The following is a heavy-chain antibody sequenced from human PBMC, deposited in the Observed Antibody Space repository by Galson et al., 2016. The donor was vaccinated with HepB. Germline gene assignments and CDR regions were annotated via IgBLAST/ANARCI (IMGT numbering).Heavy chain of an antibody. CDR2: INPAGGAT. J-gene: IGHJ3*01. D-gene: IGHD3-10*02. CDR3: ARDMGGSSIRNVGGDNANIFDV. CDR1: GYNFVNNY. Sequence: SVKVSCKASGYNFVNNYIHWVRQAPGQGLEWMGIINPAGGATIYAQKFEFRVTSKADTSTNTEYMELRSLRLEDTAEYFCARDMGGSSIRNVGGDNANIFDVWGQGTLFTISS. V-gene: IGHV1-46*01.